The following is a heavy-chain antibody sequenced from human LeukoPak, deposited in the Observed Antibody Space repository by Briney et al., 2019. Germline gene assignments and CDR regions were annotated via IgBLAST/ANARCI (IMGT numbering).Heavy chain of an antibody. Sequence: GESLKISCKGSGYSFTSYWIGWVRQMPGKGLGWMGIIYPGDSDTRYSPSFQGQVTISADKSISTAYLQWSSLKASDTAMYYCARLYYYDSSGYPTHDAFDIWGQGTMVTVSS. V-gene: IGHV5-51*01. D-gene: IGHD3-22*01. CDR2: IYPGDSDT. J-gene: IGHJ3*02. CDR3: ARLYYYDSSGYPTHDAFDI. CDR1: GYSFTSYW.